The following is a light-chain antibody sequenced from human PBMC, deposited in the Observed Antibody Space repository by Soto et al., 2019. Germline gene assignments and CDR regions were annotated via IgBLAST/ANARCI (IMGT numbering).Light chain of an antibody. CDR1: QSVSSSY. Sequence: EIVLTQSPGTLYLSPGERATLSCRASQSVSSSYLAWYQQKPGQAPRLLIYGASSRATGIPDRFSGSGSGIDFTLTISRLEPEDFAVYYCQQYGSSRGYTFGQGTKLEIK. CDR3: QQYGSSRGYT. J-gene: IGKJ2*01. V-gene: IGKV3-20*01. CDR2: GAS.